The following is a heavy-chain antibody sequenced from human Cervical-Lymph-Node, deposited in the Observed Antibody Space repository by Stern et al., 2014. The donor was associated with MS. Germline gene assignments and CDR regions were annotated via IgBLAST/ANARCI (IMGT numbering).Heavy chain of an antibody. CDR1: GGSISPYY. D-gene: IGHD2-15*01. V-gene: IGHV4-59*01. Sequence: QVQLQESGPGPVKPSETLSLTCTVSGGSISPYYWYWIRPPPGKGLEWIGYVYYSGTTNYTPSLKSRFTISVDTSKNQISLKLKSVTAADTAVYFCARGGSCSGDGCYPVGWFDAWGQGTLVTVSS. CDR2: VYYSGTT. CDR3: ARGGSCSGDGCYPVGWFDA. J-gene: IGHJ5*02.